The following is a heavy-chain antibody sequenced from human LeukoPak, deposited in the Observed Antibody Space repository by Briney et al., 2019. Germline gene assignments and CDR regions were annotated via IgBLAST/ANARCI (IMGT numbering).Heavy chain of an antibody. CDR3: ARVKGIRASSGYYYPNWFDP. CDR2: IYYSGCT. D-gene: IGHD3-22*01. V-gene: IGHV4-59*01. J-gene: IGHJ5*02. CDR1: GGSISSYY. Sequence: PSETLSLTCTVSGGSISSYYWSWIRQPPGKGLEWIGYIYYSGCTNYNPFLKSRVTISVDTSKNQFSLKLSSVTAADTAVYYCARVKGIRASSGYYYPNWFDPWGQGTLVTVSS.